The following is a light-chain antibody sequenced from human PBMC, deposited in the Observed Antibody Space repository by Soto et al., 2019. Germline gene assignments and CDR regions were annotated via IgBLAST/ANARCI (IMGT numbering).Light chain of an antibody. CDR3: QSYDSSLSSWV. Sequence: QSVLTQPPSVSGAPGQRVTISCTGSSSNIGAGYDVHWYQQVPETAPKLLIYGNINRPSGVPDRFSGSKSGTSASLAITGLQAEDEADYYCQSYDSSLSSWVFGGGTKLTVL. CDR2: GNI. CDR1: SSNIGAGYD. J-gene: IGLJ3*02. V-gene: IGLV1-40*01.